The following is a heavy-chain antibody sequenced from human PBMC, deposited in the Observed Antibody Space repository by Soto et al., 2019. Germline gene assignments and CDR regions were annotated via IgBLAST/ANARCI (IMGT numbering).Heavy chain of an antibody. J-gene: IGHJ4*02. V-gene: IGHV1-69*12. D-gene: IGHD5-18*01. CDR1: GGTFSSYA. Sequence: QVQLVQSGAEVKKPGSSVKVSCKASGGTFSSYAISWVRQAPGQGLEWMGGIIPIFGTANYAQKFQGRVTITAAESTSTAYMELSSLRSEDTAVYYCARGGSYGYRNAASFDYWGQGTLVTVSS. CDR2: IIPIFGTA. CDR3: ARGGSYGYRNAASFDY.